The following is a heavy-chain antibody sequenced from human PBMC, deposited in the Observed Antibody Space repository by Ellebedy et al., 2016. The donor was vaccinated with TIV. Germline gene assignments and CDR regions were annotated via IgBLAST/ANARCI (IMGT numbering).Heavy chain of an antibody. CDR1: GFTFSSYS. V-gene: IGHV3-30*18. Sequence: GGSLRLSCAASGFTFSSYSMNWVRQAPGKGLEWVAVISYDGSNKYYADSVKGRFTISRDTSKNTLYLQMNSLRAEDTAVYYCAKQLGGVGSYALYGMDVWGQGTTVTVSS. D-gene: IGHD3-16*01. J-gene: IGHJ6*02. CDR3: AKQLGGVGSYALYGMDV. CDR2: ISYDGSNK.